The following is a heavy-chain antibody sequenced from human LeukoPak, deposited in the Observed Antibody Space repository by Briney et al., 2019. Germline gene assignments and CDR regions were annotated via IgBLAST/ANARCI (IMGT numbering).Heavy chain of an antibody. V-gene: IGHV4-34*01. CDR3: ARGWRDGYNFRY. J-gene: IGHJ4*02. CDR1: GGSFSGYY. Sequence: SETLSLTCAVYGGSFSGYYWSWIRQPPGKGLEWIGEINHSGSTNYNPSLKSRVTISADTSKNQFSLRVTSVTAADTAVYYCARGWRDGYNFRYWGQGALVTVSS. D-gene: IGHD5-24*01. CDR2: INHSGST.